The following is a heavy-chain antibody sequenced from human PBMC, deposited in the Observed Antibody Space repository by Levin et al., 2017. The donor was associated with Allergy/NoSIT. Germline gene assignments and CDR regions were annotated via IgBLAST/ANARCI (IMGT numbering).Heavy chain of an antibody. D-gene: IGHD3-3*01. Sequence: SETLSLTCAVYGGSFSGYYWSWIRQPPGKGLEWIGEINHSGSTNYNPSLKSRVTISVDTSKNQFSLKLSSVTAADTAVYYCARGTADFWSGYRKTPPDYWGQGTLVTVSS. CDR1: GGSFSGYY. CDR3: ARGTADFWSGYRKTPPDY. V-gene: IGHV4-34*01. J-gene: IGHJ4*02. CDR2: INHSGST.